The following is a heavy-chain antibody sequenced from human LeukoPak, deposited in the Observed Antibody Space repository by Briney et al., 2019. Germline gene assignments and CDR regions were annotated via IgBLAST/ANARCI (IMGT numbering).Heavy chain of an antibody. J-gene: IGHJ5*02. CDR3: AREKYYHDSSGHYSDLGGNWFDP. Sequence: SETLSLTCTVSGSSISSYYWSWIRQPPGKGLEWIGYIYSSGGTNYNPSLKSRVTISVDTSKNQFSLKLSSVTAADTAVYYCAREKYYHDSSGHYSDLGGNWFDPWGQGTLVTVSS. D-gene: IGHD3-22*01. V-gene: IGHV4-59*01. CDR2: IYSSGGT. CDR1: GSSISSYY.